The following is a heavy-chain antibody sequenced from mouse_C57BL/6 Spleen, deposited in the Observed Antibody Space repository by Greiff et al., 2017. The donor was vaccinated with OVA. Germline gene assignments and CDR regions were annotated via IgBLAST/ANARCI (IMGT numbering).Heavy chain of an antibody. CDR1: GYTFTTYP. Sequence: QVQLQQSGAELVKPGASVKMSCKASGYTFTTYPIEWMKQNHGKSLEWIGNFHPYNDDTKYNEKFKGKATLNVEKSSSTVYLELSRLTSDDSAVYYCARGPYDYDSFYAMDYWGQGTSVTVSS. CDR2: FHPYNDDT. D-gene: IGHD2-4*01. V-gene: IGHV1-47*01. J-gene: IGHJ4*01. CDR3: ARGPYDYDSFYAMDY.